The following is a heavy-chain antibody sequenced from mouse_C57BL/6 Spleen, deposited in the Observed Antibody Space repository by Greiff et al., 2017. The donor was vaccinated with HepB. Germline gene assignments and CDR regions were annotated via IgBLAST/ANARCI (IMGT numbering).Heavy chain of an antibody. Sequence: QVQLQQPGAELVKPGASVKLSCKASGYTFTSYWMQWVKQRPGQGLEWIGEIDPSDSYTNYNQKFKGKATLTVDTSSSTAYMQLSSLTSEDSAVYYCGRFRFLYAMDYWGQGTSVTVSS. CDR1: GYTFTSYW. CDR2: IDPSDSYT. V-gene: IGHV1-50*01. J-gene: IGHJ4*01. CDR3: GRFRFLYAMDY.